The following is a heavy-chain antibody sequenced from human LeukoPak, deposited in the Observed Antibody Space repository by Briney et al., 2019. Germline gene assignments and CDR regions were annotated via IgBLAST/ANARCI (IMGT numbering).Heavy chain of an antibody. J-gene: IGHJ6*02. V-gene: IGHV1-18*01. Sequence: ASVKVSCKASGYTFTSYGINWVRQAPGQGLEWMGWISAYNGNTNYAQKLQGRVTMTTDTSTSTAYMELRSLRSDDTAVYYCAGVLYGSGSYNKNYGMDVWGQGTTVTVSS. D-gene: IGHD3-10*01. CDR3: AGVLYGSGSYNKNYGMDV. CDR1: GYTFTSYG. CDR2: ISAYNGNT.